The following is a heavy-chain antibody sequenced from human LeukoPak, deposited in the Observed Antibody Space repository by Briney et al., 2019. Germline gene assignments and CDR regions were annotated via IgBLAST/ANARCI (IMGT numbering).Heavy chain of an antibody. CDR2: ISSSSSYI. V-gene: IGHV3-21*01. CDR1: GFTFSSYS. J-gene: IGHJ5*02. CDR3: ARDKVPRLYCSSTSCYRSNWFDP. Sequence: GGSLRLSCAASGFTFSSYSMNWVRQAPGKGLEWVSSISSSSSYIYYADSVKGRLTISRDNAKNSLYLQMNSLRAEDTAVYYCARDKVPRLYCSSTSCYRSNWFDPWGQGTLVTVSS. D-gene: IGHD2-2*01.